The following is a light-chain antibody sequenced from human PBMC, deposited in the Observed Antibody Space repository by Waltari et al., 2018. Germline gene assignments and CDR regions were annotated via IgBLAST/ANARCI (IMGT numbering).Light chain of an antibody. J-gene: IGLJ3*02. Sequence: QSALTQPRSVSGPPGQSVTISCTGTSSDVGGYDFLSWYQQHPGKAPKLHLYYVSQRPPGVPVRFSGSKYVNTASLTITGLQAEDEAEYYCCSHAGSDTFWVFGGGTKVTVL. CDR1: SSDVGGYDF. CDR3: CSHAGSDTFWV. CDR2: YVS. V-gene: IGLV2-11*01.